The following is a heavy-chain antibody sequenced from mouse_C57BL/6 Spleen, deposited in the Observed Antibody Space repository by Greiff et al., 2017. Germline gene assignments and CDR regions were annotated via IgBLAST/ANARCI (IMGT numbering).Heavy chain of an antibody. J-gene: IGHJ4*01. CDR1: GFTFSDYY. CDR2: INSDGSST. D-gene: IGHD1-1*01. CDR3: ARDGNYYGSSPYYAIDY. Sequence: EVLLVESEGGLVQPGSSMKLSCTASGFTFSDYYMAWVRQVPEKGLEWVANINSDGSSTYYLDSLKIRFIISRDNASNNLYLKLSSLKSDDTSTYYCARDGNYYGSSPYYAIDYWGKGTSVTVSS. V-gene: IGHV5-16*01.